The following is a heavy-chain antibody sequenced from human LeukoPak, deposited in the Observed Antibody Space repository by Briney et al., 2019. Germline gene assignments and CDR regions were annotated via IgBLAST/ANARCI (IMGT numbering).Heavy chain of an antibody. CDR1: GYSSTSYW. J-gene: IGHJ3*02. CDR3: ARRHCGDNSCSSKNAFDI. D-gene: IGHD2-21*01. CDR2: FYPGDSDI. V-gene: IGHV5-51*01. Sequence: GESLKISCKGSGYSSTSYWIGWVRQMPGKGLEWMGIFYPGDSDIRYSPSFQGQVTISADKSISTAYLQWSSLKASDTAMYYCARRHCGDNSCSSKNAFDIWGQGTMVIVSS.